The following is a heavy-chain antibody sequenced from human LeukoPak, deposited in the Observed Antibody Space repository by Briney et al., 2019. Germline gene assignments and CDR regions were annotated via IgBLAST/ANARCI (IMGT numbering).Heavy chain of an antibody. D-gene: IGHD3-16*01. CDR2: ISAYNGKT. Sequence: ASVKVSCKASRYTFSSYGISWVRQAPGQGVEWMGWISAYNGKTKYAQKLQGRVTMTTETSTRTAYMELRGPRSDDTAVSYCAGAGNKVVWANGFDPWGQGTLVTVSS. CDR1: RYTFSSYG. V-gene: IGHV1-18*01. J-gene: IGHJ5*02. CDR3: AGAGNKVVWANGFDP.